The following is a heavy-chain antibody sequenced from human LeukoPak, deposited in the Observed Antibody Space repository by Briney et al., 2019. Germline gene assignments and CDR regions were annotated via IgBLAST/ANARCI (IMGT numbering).Heavy chain of an antibody. CDR2: IYYSGST. CDR1: GGSISSSSYY. D-gene: IGHD5-18*01. Sequence: SETLSLTCTVSGGSISSSSYYWGWIRQPPGKGLEWIGSIYYSGSTYYNPSLKSRVTISVDTSKNQFSLKLSSVTAADTAVYYCASKLWLLYRGYYFDYWGQGTLVTVSS. V-gene: IGHV4-39*07. CDR3: ASKLWLLYRGYYFDY. J-gene: IGHJ4*02.